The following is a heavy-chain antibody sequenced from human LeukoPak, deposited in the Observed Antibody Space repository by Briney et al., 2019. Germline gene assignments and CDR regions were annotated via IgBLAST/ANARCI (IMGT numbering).Heavy chain of an antibody. V-gene: IGHV1-69*13. Sequence: SVKVSCKASGGTFSSYAISWVRQAPGQGLEWMGGITPIFGTANYAQKFQGRVTITADESTSTAYMELSSLRSEDTAVYYCARAQRSGYENDGLVRAFDIWGQGTMVTVSS. CDR3: ARAQRSGYENDGLVRAFDI. CDR1: GGTFSSYA. CDR2: ITPIFGTA. D-gene: IGHD5-12*01. J-gene: IGHJ3*02.